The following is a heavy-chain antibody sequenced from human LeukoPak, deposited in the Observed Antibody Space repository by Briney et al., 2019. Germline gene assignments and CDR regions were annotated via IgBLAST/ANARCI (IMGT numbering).Heavy chain of an antibody. D-gene: IGHD3-10*01. CDR1: GGSISSYY. CDR3: ARLAGDAFDI. J-gene: IGHJ3*02. V-gene: IGHV4-59*01. CDR2: IYYSGST. Sequence: SETLSLTCTVSGGSISSYYWSWIRQPPGKGLEWIGYIYYSGSTNYNPSLKSRVTISVDTSKNQFSLKLSSVTAADTAVYYCARLAGDAFDIWGQGTMVTVSS.